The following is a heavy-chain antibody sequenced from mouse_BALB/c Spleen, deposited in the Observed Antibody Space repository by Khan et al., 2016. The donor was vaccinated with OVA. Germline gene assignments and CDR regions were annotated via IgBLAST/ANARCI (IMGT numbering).Heavy chain of an antibody. V-gene: IGHV1-81*01. CDR3: ARGGYGTSGAY. D-gene: IGHD1-1*01. J-gene: IGHJ3*01. CDR2: IYPGSGDI. CDR1: GYIFTDYV. Sequence: QVQLQQSGPELVKPGASVKMSCKASGYIFTDYVLTWVKQRTGQGLEWIGEIYPGSGDIYYNEKFKGKATLTADKSSKIAYIQLNSLISEDSAVYFCARGGYGTSGAYWGQGTLVTVSA.